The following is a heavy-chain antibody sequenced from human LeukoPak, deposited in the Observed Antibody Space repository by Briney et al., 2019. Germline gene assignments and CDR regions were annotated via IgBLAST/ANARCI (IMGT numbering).Heavy chain of an antibody. CDR2: ISSSSSYI. CDR3: GTLEWLLEDWFDP. CDR1: GFTFSSYS. D-gene: IGHD3-3*01. V-gene: IGHV3-21*01. J-gene: IGHJ5*02. Sequence: GGSLRLSCAASGFTFSSYSMNWVRQAPGKGLEWVSSISSSSSYIYYADSVKGRFTISRDNAKHSLYLQMNSLRAEDTAVYYCGTLEWLLEDWFDPWGQGTLVTVSS.